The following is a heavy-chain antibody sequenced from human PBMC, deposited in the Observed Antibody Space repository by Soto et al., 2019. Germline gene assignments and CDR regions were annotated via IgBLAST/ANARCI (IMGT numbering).Heavy chain of an antibody. CDR2: ISYTGRT. D-gene: IGHD6-6*01. V-gene: IGHV4-31*03. Sequence: SETLSLTCTVSGGSISRDANFWSWIRQLPGRGLEWIGYISYTGRTYYTPSLNSRLTISLDTSKNLFSLRLSAVTAADTAVYFCAIGSFSSSSSWFDPWGQGTLVTVSS. CDR3: AIGSFSSSSSWFDP. CDR1: GGSISRDANF. J-gene: IGHJ5*02.